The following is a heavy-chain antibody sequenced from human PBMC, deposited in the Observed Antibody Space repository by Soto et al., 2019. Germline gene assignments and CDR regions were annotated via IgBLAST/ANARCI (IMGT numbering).Heavy chain of an antibody. D-gene: IGHD3-3*01. CDR3: ASGRKYYDFWSGYRAFDI. J-gene: IGHJ3*02. CDR1: GYTFTSYG. V-gene: IGHV1-18*01. CDR2: ISAYNGNT. Sequence: AASLKLSCKASGYTFTSYGTSWVRQAPGQGLEWMGWISAYNGNTNYAQKLQGRVTMTTDTSTSTAYMELRSLRSDDTAVYYCASGRKYYDFWSGYRAFDIWGQGTMVTVSS.